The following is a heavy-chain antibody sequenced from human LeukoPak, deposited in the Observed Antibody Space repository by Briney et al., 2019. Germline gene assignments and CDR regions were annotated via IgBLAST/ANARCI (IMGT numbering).Heavy chain of an antibody. V-gene: IGHV3-23*01. CDR2: ISGSGGST. Sequence: GGSLRLSCAASGFTFSIYAMSWVRQAPGKGLEWVSGISGSGGSTYYADSVKGRFTISGDNAKNTLYLQMNSLRAEDTAVYYCAKDLVWHSSSWYAGDSSPYFDYWGQGTLVTVSS. CDR1: GFTFSIYA. J-gene: IGHJ4*02. CDR3: AKDLVWHSSSWYAGDSSPYFDY. D-gene: IGHD6-13*01.